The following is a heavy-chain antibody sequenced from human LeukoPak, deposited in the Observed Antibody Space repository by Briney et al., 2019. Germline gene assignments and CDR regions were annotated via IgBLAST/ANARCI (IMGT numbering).Heavy chain of an antibody. D-gene: IGHD5-12*01. J-gene: IGHJ4*02. CDR3: AKLGCATMRSDY. CDR1: VFTFSAYV. CDR2: ISTSGDNT. Sequence: GGSLRLSCVASVFTFSAYVLTFVRQAPGKGPEWVSSISTSGDNTYYADSVKGRFIISRDNSNNTLYLQMNSLRGEDTAVYFCAKLGCATMRSDYWGQGTLVTVSS. V-gene: IGHV3-23*01.